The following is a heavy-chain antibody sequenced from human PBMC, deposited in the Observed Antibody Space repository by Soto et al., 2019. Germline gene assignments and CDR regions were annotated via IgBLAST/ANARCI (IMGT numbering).Heavy chain of an antibody. V-gene: IGHV4-61*01. J-gene: IGHJ4*02. CDR3: ATAVEMATIFFDY. Sequence: SETLSLTCTVSGGSLTSGSYYWSWIRQPPGKGLEWIGYIYYSGSTNYNPSLKSRVTISVDTSKNQFSLKLSSVTAADTAVYYCATAVEMATIFFDYWGQGTLVTVSS. D-gene: IGHD5-12*01. CDR2: IYYSGST. CDR1: GGSLTSGSYY.